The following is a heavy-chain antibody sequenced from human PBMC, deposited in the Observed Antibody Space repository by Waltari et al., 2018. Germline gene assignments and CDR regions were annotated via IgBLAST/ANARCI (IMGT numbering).Heavy chain of an antibody. CDR2: MSADGNVR. Sequence: EVQVVDSGGGLVQPGGSLRLSCAASGFPLSNYWIHWVRQAPGKGLVWVSIMSADGNVRRYADSVKGRFTISRDNVKNMLYLQMDSLRAEDTAVYYCARDGGRNLDYWGQGTLVVVSS. CDR3: ARDGGRNLDY. J-gene: IGHJ4*02. D-gene: IGHD6-25*01. V-gene: IGHV3-74*01. CDR1: GFPLSNYW.